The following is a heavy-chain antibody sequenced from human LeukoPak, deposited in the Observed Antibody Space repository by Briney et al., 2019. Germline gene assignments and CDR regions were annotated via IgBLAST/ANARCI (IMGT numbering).Heavy chain of an antibody. Sequence: ASVKVSCKASGYTFTSYGISRVRQAPAQGLEWMGWISAYNGNTNYAQKLQGRVTMTTDTSTSTAYMELRSLRSDDTAVYYCARDRQRVVVVAATPNWFDPWGQGTLVTVSS. CDR1: GYTFTSYG. CDR3: ARDRQRVVVVAATPNWFDP. V-gene: IGHV1-18*04. D-gene: IGHD2-15*01. J-gene: IGHJ5*02. CDR2: ISAYNGNT.